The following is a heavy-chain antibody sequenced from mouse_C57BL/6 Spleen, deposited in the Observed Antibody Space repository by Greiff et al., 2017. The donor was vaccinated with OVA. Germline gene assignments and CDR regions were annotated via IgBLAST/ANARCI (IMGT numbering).Heavy chain of an antibody. J-gene: IGHJ2*01. CDR2: IYPGDGDT. CDR1: GYAFSSSW. D-gene: IGHD1-1*01. CDR3: AKTFTTVVATGDY. V-gene: IGHV1-82*01. Sequence: QVQLQQSGPVLVKPGASVKISCKASGYAFSSSWMNWVKQRPGKGLEWIGRIYPGDGDTNYNGKFKGKATLTANKSSSTAYMQLSSLTSEDSAVYFCAKTFTTVVATGDYWGQGTTLTVSS.